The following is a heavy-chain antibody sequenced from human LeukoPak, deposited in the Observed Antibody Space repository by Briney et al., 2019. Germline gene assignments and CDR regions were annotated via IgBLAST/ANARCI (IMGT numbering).Heavy chain of an antibody. Sequence: GGSLRLSCAASGFTFSSYGMHWVRQAPGKGLEWVSSISRSSSYIYYADSVKGRFTISRDNAKNSLYLQMNSLRAEDTAVYYCARDGVVGTSPPEYFQHRGQGTLVTVSS. CDR3: ARDGVVGTSPPEYFQH. J-gene: IGHJ1*01. V-gene: IGHV3-21*01. D-gene: IGHD1/OR15-1a*01. CDR2: ISRSSSYI. CDR1: GFTFSSYG.